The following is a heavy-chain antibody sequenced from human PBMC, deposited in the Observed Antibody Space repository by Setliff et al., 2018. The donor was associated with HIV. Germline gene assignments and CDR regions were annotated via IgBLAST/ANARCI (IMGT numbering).Heavy chain of an antibody. J-gene: IGHJ3*01. D-gene: IGHD1-1*01. V-gene: IGHV1-69*01. Sequence: GDHFKNLAISWVRHAPGQGLAWMGGVIPSFATANYAPKFQGGITITADELTSTVYMDLNSLKSEDSAVYYCANPHDGGAFDVWGQGTAVNVSS. CDR2: VIPSFATA. CDR3: ANPHDGGAFDV. CDR1: GDHFKNLA.